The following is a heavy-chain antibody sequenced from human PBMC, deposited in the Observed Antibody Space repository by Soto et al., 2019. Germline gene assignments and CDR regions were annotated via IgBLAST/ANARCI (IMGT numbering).Heavy chain of an antibody. CDR2: INAGNGNT. V-gene: IGHV1-3*01. CDR3: ASGGPMDDAFDI. CDR1: GYTFTSYA. D-gene: IGHD3-10*01. J-gene: IGHJ3*02. Sequence: ASVNVSCKASGYTFTSYAMHWVRQAPGQRLEWMGWINAGNGNTKYSQKFQGRVTITRDTSASTAYMELSSLRSEDTAVYYCASGGPMDDAFDIWGQGTMVTVSS.